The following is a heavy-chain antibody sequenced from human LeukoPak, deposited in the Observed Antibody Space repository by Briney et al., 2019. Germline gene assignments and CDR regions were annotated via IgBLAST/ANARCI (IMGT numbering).Heavy chain of an antibody. Sequence: PSETLSLTCAVYGGSFSGYYWSWIRQPPGKGLEWIGEINHSGSTNYNPSLKSRVTISVDTSKNQFSLKLSSVTAADTAVYYCARRVVVPAARYNWFDPWGQGTLVTVSS. J-gene: IGHJ5*02. CDR1: GGSFSGYY. CDR3: ARRVVVPAARYNWFDP. CDR2: INHSGST. V-gene: IGHV4-34*01. D-gene: IGHD2-2*01.